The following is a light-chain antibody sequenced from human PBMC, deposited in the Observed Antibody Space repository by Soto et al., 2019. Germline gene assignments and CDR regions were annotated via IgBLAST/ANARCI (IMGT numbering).Light chain of an antibody. CDR1: SSDVGAYNY. CDR2: EVS. J-gene: IGLJ1*01. CDR3: SSYAGTNNFV. Sequence: QSALTQPPSASGSPGQSVTNSCTGTSSDVGAYNYVSWYQQHPGKAPKLMISEVSQRPSGVPDRFSGSKSGNTASLTVSGLQAEDEADYYCSSYAGTNNFVFGTGTKLTVL. V-gene: IGLV2-8*01.